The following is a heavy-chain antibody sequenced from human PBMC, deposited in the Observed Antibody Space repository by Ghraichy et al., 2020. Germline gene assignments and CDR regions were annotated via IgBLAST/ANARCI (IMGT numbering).Heavy chain of an antibody. CDR1: GDSISSSNYY. CDR2: IFYSGTS. D-gene: IGHD3-10*01. J-gene: IGHJ4*02. CDR3: AKTIPYNYGIFDY. V-gene: IGHV4-39*01. Sequence: SQTLSLTCIVSGDSISSSNYYWGWIRQSPGKGLEWIGSIFYSGTSYSNPSPRSRVAISIDTSKNQFSLKLNSVTAADTAVYYCAKTIPYNYGIFDYWGQGTLVTVSS.